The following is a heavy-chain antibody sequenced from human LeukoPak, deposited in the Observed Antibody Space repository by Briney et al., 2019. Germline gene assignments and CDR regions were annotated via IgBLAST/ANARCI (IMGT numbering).Heavy chain of an antibody. CDR3: AKDQSVLNTGGTLTDY. J-gene: IGHJ4*02. CDR2: IRYAGSNK. V-gene: IGHV3-30*02. D-gene: IGHD2-8*02. CDR1: GFTFSSYG. Sequence: PGGSLRLSCAASGFTFSSYGMHWVRQAPGKGLEWVAFIRYAGSNKYYADSVKGRFTISRDNSKNTLYLQMNSLRAEDTAVYYCAKDQSVLNTGGTLTDYWGQGTLVTVSS.